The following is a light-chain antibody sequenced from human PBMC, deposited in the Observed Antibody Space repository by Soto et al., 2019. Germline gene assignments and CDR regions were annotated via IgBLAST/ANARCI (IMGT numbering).Light chain of an antibody. Sequence: QFALTQPRSVSGSPGQSVTISCTGTSSDVGGYNYVSWYQQHPGTAPKLMIYDVSKRPSGVADRFSGSKSGNTASLTISGLQAEEEADYYCCSYASSYTLVFGGGTKLTVL. CDR3: CSYASSYTLV. V-gene: IGLV2-11*01. J-gene: IGLJ2*01. CDR2: DVS. CDR1: SSDVGGYNY.